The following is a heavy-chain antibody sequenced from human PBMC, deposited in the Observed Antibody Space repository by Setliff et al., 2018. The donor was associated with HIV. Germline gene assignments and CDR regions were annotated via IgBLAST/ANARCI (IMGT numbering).Heavy chain of an antibody. CDR1: GYTFTGHY. V-gene: IGHV1-2*02. CDR2: VNPNSGDA. J-gene: IGHJ6*02. CDR3: ARNFGLSPSGKYYYYYGMDI. Sequence: SVKVSCKASGYTFTGHYLHWVRQAPGQGLEWLGWVNPNSGDAIYAQNFQGRVTMTRDTSINAAYMELGGLRSDDTAVYYCARNFGLSPSGKYYYYYGMDIWGQGTTVTVSS. D-gene: IGHD3-10*01.